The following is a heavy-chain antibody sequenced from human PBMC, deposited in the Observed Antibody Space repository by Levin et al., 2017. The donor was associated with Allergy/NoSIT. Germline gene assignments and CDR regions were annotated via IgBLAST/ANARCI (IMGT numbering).Heavy chain of an antibody. J-gene: IGHJ4*02. CDR1: GFTFSSYS. V-gene: IGHV3-48*02. D-gene: IGHD6-19*01. CDR2: ISSSSSTI. CDR3: ARDPPRGWGRLYFDY. Sequence: GGSLRLSCAASGFTFSSYSMNWVRQAPGKGLEWISYISSSSSTIYFTDSVKGRFTISRDNAKNSLYLQMNSLRDEDTAVYYCARDPPRGWGRLYFDYWGQGTLVTVSS.